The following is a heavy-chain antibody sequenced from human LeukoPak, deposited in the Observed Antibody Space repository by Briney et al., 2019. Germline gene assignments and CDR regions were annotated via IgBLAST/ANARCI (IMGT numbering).Heavy chain of an antibody. J-gene: IGHJ5*02. Sequence: PGGSLRLSCAASGFTFSSYGMHWVRQAPGKGLEWVAFIRYDGGNKYYADSVTGRFTISRDNSKTTLYLQMTSLRAEDTAVYYCVPYCSSTSCYTGPWGQGTLVTVSS. CDR2: IRYDGGNK. D-gene: IGHD2-2*02. V-gene: IGHV3-30*02. CDR3: VPYCSSTSCYTGP. CDR1: GFTFSSYG.